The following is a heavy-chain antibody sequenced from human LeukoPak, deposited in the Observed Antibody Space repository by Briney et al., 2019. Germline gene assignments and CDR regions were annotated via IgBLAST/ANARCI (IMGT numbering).Heavy chain of an antibody. J-gene: IGHJ4*02. CDR3: VKDQSSSGYYYHFDY. V-gene: IGHV3-43D*04. D-gene: IGHD3-22*01. Sequence: PGGSLRLSCAASGFTFDDYAMHWVRQAPAKGLEWVSLISCGGGSTYYADSVKGRFTISRDNSKNSLYLQMNSLRAEDTALYYCVKDQSSSGYYYHFDYWGQGTLVTVSS. CDR2: ISCGGGST. CDR1: GFTFDDYA.